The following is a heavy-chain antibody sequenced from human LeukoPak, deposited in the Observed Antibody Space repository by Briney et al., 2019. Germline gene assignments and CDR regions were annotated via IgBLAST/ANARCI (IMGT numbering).Heavy chain of an antibody. CDR3: ARDRGGWELLSPHDAFDI. D-gene: IGHD1-26*01. CDR1: GFTFSSYW. V-gene: IGHV3-7*01. CDR2: IKQDGSEK. Sequence: GGSLRLSCAASGFTFSSYWMSWVRQAPGKGLEWVANIKQDGSEKYYVDSVKGRFTISRDNAKNSLYLQMNSLRAEDTAVYYCARDRGGWELLSPHDAFDIWGQGTMVTVSS. J-gene: IGHJ3*02.